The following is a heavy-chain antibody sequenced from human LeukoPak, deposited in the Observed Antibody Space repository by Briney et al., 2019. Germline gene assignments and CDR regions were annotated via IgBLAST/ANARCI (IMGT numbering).Heavy chain of an antibody. CDR3: ARDYGIL. D-gene: IGHD5-18*01. V-gene: IGHV3-30-3*01. CDR2: ISYDGSNK. CDR1: GFTFSSYA. Sequence: PGGSLRLSCAASGFTFSSYAMHWVRQAPGKGLEWVAVISYDGSNKYYADSVKGRFTISRDNSKNTLYLQMNSLRAEDTAVYYCARDYGILWGQGTMVTVSS. J-gene: IGHJ3*01.